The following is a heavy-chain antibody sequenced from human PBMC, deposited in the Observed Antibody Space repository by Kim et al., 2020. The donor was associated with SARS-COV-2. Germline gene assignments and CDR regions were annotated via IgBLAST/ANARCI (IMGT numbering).Heavy chain of an antibody. V-gene: IGHV4-39*01. J-gene: IGHJ6*02. D-gene: IGHD1-26*01. CDR3: AGELPGEYYDYGMDV. CDR2: IYYSGST. CDR1: GGSISSSSYY. Sequence: SETLSLTCTVSGGSISSSSYYWGWIRQPPGKGLEWIGSIYYSGSTYYNPSLKSLVTISVDTSKNQFYLKLSSVTAADTAVYYCAGELPGEYYDYGMDVWGQGTTVAVAS.